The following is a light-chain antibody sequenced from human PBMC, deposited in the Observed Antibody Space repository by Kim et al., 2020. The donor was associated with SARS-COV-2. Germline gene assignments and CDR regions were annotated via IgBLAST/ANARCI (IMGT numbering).Light chain of an antibody. V-gene: IGLV4-69*01. Sequence: ASVNTTCPLGSGHSSNAIAWHQQQPEKGPRCLMRLNSDGSHNKGDGIPDRFSGSSSGAERYLTISSLQSEDEADYYCQTWGTGPWVFGGGTQLTVL. CDR1: SGHSSNA. CDR2: LNSDGSH. CDR3: QTWGTGPWV. J-gene: IGLJ3*02.